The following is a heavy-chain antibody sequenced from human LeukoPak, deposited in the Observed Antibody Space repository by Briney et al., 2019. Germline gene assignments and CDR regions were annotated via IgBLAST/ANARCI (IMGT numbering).Heavy chain of an antibody. J-gene: IGHJ3*02. V-gene: IGHV3-48*03. Sequence: GGSLRLSCAASRLTFSGYEMNWVRQAPGKGLEWVSDISSSGSTIDYADSVKGRFTISRDNAKNSLYLQMNSLRAEDTAVYYCAKLYRAGATDAFDIWGQGTMVTVSS. CDR2: ISSSGSTI. CDR1: RLTFSGYE. CDR3: AKLYRAGATDAFDI. D-gene: IGHD1-26*01.